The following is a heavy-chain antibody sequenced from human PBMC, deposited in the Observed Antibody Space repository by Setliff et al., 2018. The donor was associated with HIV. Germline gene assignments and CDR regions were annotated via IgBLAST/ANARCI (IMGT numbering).Heavy chain of an antibody. J-gene: IGHJ5*02. CDR2: IYYSGST. CDR3: ARRWGIRGYSS. Sequence: SETLSLTCTVSGGSISNSSYYWGWIRQPPGKGLEWIGNIYYSGSTYYNPSLKSRVTISVDTSKNQFSLKLYSVTAADTSVYYCARRWGIRGYSSWGQGTLVTVSS. D-gene: IGHD5-18*01. V-gene: IGHV4-39*07. CDR1: GGSISNSSYY.